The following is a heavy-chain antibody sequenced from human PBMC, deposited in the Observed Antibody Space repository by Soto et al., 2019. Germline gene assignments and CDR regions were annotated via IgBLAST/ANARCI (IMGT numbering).Heavy chain of an antibody. D-gene: IGHD3-22*01. V-gene: IGHV4-34*01. J-gene: IGHJ4*02. CDR2: INHSGST. CDR1: GGSFSGYY. CDR3: ARGVGGLYYYDSRPPYDY. Sequence: SETLSLTCAVYGGSFSGYYWSWIRQPPGKGLEWIGEINHSGSTNYNPSLKSRVTISVDTSKNQFSLKLSSVTAADTAVYYCARGVGGLYYYDSRPPYDYWGQGTLVTVSS.